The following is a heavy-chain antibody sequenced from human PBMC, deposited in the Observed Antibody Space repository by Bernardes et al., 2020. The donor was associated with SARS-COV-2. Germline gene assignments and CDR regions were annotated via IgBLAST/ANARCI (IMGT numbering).Heavy chain of an antibody. Sequence: LSLTCTVSGDSISNGGYYWTWIRQSAGRGLEWIGRMYFGGATHYNPSLKSRVAISARTSKNQFSLKVNSVIAADTAVYYCAREADSVAALDSWGQGVLVIVSS. CDR1: GDSISNGGYY. CDR3: AREADSVAALDS. D-gene: IGHD2-15*01. V-gene: IGHV4-61*02. J-gene: IGHJ4*02. CDR2: MYFGGAT.